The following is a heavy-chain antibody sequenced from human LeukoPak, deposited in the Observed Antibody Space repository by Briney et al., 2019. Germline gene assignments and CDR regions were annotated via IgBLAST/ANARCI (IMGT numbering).Heavy chain of an antibody. CDR2: ISGSGGST. CDR1: GFTFSSYG. Sequence: PGGSLRLSCAASGFTFSSYGMSWVRQAPGKGLEWVSAISGSGGSTYYADSVKGRFTISRDNSKNTLYLQMNSLRAEDTAVYYCAKRLSTVRASPIDYWGQGTLVTVSS. V-gene: IGHV3-23*01. CDR3: AKRLSTVRASPIDY. D-gene: IGHD2-2*01. J-gene: IGHJ4*02.